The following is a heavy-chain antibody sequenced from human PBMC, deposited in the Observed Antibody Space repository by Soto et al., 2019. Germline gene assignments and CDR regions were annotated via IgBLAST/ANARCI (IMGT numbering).Heavy chain of an antibody. J-gene: IGHJ4*02. CDR1: SGSISSSNW. CDR2: IYHSGST. V-gene: IGHV4-4*02. Sequence: SETLSLTCAVSSGSISSSNWWSWVRQPPGKGLEWIGEIYHSGSTNYNPSPKSRVTISVDKSKNQFSLKLSSVTAADTAVYYCARRMTTVTTPGYYFDYWGQGTLVTVSS. CDR3: ARRMTTVTTPGYYFDY. D-gene: IGHD4-17*01.